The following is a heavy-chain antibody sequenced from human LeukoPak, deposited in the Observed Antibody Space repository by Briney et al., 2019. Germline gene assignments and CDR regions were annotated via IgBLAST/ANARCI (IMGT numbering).Heavy chain of an antibody. CDR1: GYTFTGYY. J-gene: IGHJ4*02. CDR3: ARGPH. CDR2: INPNSGNT. Sequence: ASVTVSCKASGYTFTGYYMHWVRQAPGQGLEWMGWINPNSGNTGYAQKFQGRVTITRNTSISTAYMELSSLRSEDTAVYYCARGPHWGQGTLVTVSS. V-gene: IGHV1-8*03.